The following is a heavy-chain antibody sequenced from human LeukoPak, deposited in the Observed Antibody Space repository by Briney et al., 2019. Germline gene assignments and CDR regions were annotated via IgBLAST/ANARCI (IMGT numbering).Heavy chain of an antibody. CDR2: ISGSGGST. Sequence: GGSLRLSCAASGFTFSSYAMSWVRQAPGKGLEWVSAISGSGGSTYYAESVKGRFTISRDNSKNTLYLQMNSLRAEDTAVYYCAKFSYDYDYVWGSFDRPEPYDYWGQGTLVTVSS. V-gene: IGHV3-23*01. CDR1: GFTFSSYA. J-gene: IGHJ4*02. CDR3: AKFSYDYDYVWGSFDRPEPYDY. D-gene: IGHD3-16*01.